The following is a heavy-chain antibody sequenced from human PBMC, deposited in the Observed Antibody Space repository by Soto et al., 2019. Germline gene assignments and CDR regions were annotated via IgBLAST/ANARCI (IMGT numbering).Heavy chain of an antibody. CDR1: GGSFSGYY. CDR3: ARGSYDYVWGSYRYHFDY. D-gene: IGHD3-16*02. V-gene: IGHV4-34*01. J-gene: IGHJ4*02. Sequence: SETLSLTCAVYGGSFSGYYWSWIRQPPGKGLEWIGEINHSGSTNYNPSLKSRVTISVDTSKNQFSLKLSSVTAADTAVYYCARGSYDYVWGSYRYHFDYRGQRTPVTVSS. CDR2: INHSGST.